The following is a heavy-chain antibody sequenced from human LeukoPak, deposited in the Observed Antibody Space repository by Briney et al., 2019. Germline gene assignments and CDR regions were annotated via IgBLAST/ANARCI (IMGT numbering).Heavy chain of an antibody. CDR3: ARESQIAVSYFDY. V-gene: IGHV4-59*12. D-gene: IGHD6-19*01. CDR2: IYYSGST. J-gene: IGHJ4*02. Sequence: SETLSLTCTVSGGSISSYYWSWIRQPPGKGLEWIGYIYYSGSTNYNPSLKSRVTISVDTSKNQFSLKLSSVTAADTAVYYCARESQIAVSYFDYWGQGTLVTVSS. CDR1: GGSISSYY.